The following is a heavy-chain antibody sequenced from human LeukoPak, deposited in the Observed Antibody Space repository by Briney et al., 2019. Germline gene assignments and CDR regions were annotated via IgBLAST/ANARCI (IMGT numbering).Heavy chain of an antibody. Sequence: GGSLRLSCALSGLTINDYGVNCVSRAQGKGLEWLSHTSVNGAVTTYADSVKGRFSISSDTAQNSLYLQFNSLTVGDTAMYYCARDRDGDEDCDYWGRGTLVTVSS. J-gene: IGHJ4*02. V-gene: IGHV3-48*01. D-gene: IGHD4-17*01. CDR3: ARDRDGDEDCDY. CDR2: TSVNGAVT. CDR1: GLTINDYG.